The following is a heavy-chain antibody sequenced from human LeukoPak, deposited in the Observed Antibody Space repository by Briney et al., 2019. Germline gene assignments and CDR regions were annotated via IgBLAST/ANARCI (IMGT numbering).Heavy chain of an antibody. V-gene: IGHV3-30-3*01. CDR3: AKDRSGGYYYYYMDV. CDR1: GFTFSSYA. Sequence: PGGSLRLSCAASGFTFSSYAMHWVRQAPGKGLEWVAVISYDGSNKYYADSVKGRFTISRDNSKNTLYLQMNSLRAEDTAVYYCAKDRSGGYYYYYMDVWGKGTTVTVSS. J-gene: IGHJ6*03. D-gene: IGHD2-15*01. CDR2: ISYDGSNK.